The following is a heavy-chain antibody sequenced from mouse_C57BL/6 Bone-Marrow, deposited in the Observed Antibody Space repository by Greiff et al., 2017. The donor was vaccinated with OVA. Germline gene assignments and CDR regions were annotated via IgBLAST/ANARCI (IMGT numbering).Heavy chain of an antibody. J-gene: IGHJ3*01. CDR1: GYSFTDYN. V-gene: IGHV1-39*01. D-gene: IGHD1-1*01. CDR2: INPNYGTT. Sequence: VQLKESGPELVKPGASVKISCKASGYSFTDYNMNWVKQSNGKSLEWIGVINPNYGTTSYNQKFKGKATLTVDQSSSTAYMQLNSLTSEDSAVYYCAREDYYGSSEFAYWGQGTLVTVSA. CDR3: AREDYYGSSEFAY.